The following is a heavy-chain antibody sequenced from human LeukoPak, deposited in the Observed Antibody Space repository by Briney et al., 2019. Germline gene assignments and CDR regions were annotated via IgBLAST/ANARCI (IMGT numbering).Heavy chain of an antibody. CDR3: TTDIAMTGEDDC. CDR2: VKSKTDGETT. CDR1: GFTFNNAW. V-gene: IGHV3-15*01. J-gene: IGHJ4*02. D-gene: IGHD6-19*01. Sequence: PGGSLRLSCAASGFTFNNAWMSWVRQAPGKGLEWVGRVKSKTDGETTDYAAPVKGRFTISRDDSKNTVYLQMNSLKTEDTAVYYCTTDIAMTGEDDCWGQGILVTVSS.